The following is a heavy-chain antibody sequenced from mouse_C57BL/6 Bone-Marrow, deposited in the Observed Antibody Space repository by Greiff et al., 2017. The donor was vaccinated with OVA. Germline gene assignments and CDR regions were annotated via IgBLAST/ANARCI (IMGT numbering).Heavy chain of an antibody. CDR1: GFTFSNYW. V-gene: IGHV6-3*01. CDR3: TASYGSSPYYFDY. Sequence: EVHLVESGGGLVQPGGSMKLSCVASGFTFSNYWMNWVRQSPEKGLEWVAQIRLKSDNYATHYAESVKGRFTISRDDSKSSVYLQMNNLRAEDTGIYYCTASYGSSPYYFDYWGQGTTLTVSS. D-gene: IGHD1-1*01. J-gene: IGHJ2*01. CDR2: IRLKSDNYAT.